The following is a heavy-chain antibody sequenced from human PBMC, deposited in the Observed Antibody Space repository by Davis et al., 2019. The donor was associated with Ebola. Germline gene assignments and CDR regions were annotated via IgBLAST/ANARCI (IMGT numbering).Heavy chain of an antibody. Sequence: GGSLRLSCAASGFTFSTYAMTWVRQAPGKGLEWVSAISGSVGSTYYADSVKGRFTISRDNSKNTLYLQMNSLRAEDTAVYYCAKGGYCSGGSCYSDYYYYGMDVWGQGTTVTVSS. V-gene: IGHV3-23*01. CDR3: AKGGYCSGGSCYSDYYYYGMDV. CDR1: GFTFSTYA. CDR2: ISGSVGST. J-gene: IGHJ6*02. D-gene: IGHD2-15*01.